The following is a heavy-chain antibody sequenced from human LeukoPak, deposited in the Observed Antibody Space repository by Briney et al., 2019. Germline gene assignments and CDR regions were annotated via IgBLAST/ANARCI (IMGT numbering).Heavy chain of an antibody. J-gene: IGHJ5*02. V-gene: IGHV3-11*01. D-gene: IGHD6-13*01. CDR2: ISSSGATI. CDR3: ARAPKYSSSAWFDP. Sequence: GGSLRLSCAATGFTFSDYYMSWIRQAPGKGLEWISYISSSGATIYSADSVKGRFTISRDNTKNSLYLQMNPLRADDTAVYYCARAPKYSSSAWFDPWGQGTLVIVSS. CDR1: GFTFSDYY.